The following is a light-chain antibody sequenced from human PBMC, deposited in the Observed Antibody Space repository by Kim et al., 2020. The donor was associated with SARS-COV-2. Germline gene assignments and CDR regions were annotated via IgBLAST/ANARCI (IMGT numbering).Light chain of an antibody. V-gene: IGKV4-1*01. Sequence: DIVMTQSPDSLAVSLGERATLNCKSSQTVLYNSNNKNYLAWYQQKPGQAPKLLIYWASIRESGVSDRFSGSGSETDFTLTISSLQAEDVAVYYCQQYASTPPSFGQGPKLEI. CDR3: QQYASTPPS. CDR1: QTVLYNSNNKNY. CDR2: WAS. J-gene: IGKJ2*03.